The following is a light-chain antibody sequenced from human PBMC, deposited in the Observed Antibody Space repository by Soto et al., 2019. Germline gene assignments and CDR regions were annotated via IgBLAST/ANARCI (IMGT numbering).Light chain of an antibody. CDR2: EVS. V-gene: IGLV2-14*01. Sequence: QSVLTQPASVSGSPGQSITISCTETSTDVGDSNHVSWYQHHPGKAPKLIIYEVSYRPSGVSNRFSGSKSAYTASLTISGLQAEDEADYYCNSQTTSGIRVFGTGTKVTVL. CDR1: STDVGDSNH. J-gene: IGLJ1*01. CDR3: NSQTTSGIRV.